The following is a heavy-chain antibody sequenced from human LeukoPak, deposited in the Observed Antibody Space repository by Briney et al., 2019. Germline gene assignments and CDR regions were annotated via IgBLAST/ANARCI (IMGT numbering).Heavy chain of an antibody. J-gene: IGHJ5*02. CDR3: ARESSAKTQGRIAAAGGSISNWFDP. Sequence: SVKVSCKASGGTFSSYAISWVRQAPGQGLEWMGRIIPILGIANYAQKFQGRVTITADKSTSTAYMELSSLRSGDTAVYYCARESSAKTQGRIAAAGGSISNWFDPWGQGTLVTVSS. CDR2: IIPILGIA. CDR1: GGTFSSYA. D-gene: IGHD6-13*01. V-gene: IGHV1-69*04.